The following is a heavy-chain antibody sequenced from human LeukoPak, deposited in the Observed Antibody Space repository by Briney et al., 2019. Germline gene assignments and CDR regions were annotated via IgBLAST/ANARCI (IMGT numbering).Heavy chain of an antibody. CDR2: IWYDGSNK. CDR1: GFTFSSYG. Sequence: GGSLRLSCAASGFTFSSYGMHWVRQAPGKGLEWVAVIWYDGSNKYYADSVKGRFTISRDNSKNTLYLQMNSLRAEDTAVYYCARSQFTYDYGDYFDYWGQGTLVTVSS. J-gene: IGHJ4*02. CDR3: ARSQFTYDYGDYFDY. D-gene: IGHD4-17*01. V-gene: IGHV3-33*01.